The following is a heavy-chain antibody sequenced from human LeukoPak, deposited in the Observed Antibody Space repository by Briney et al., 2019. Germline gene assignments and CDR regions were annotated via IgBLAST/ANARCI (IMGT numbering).Heavy chain of an antibody. CDR3: ARAILGYCSGGSCYEGGFDY. Sequence: SVKVSCKASGGTFSSYATSWVRQAPGQGLEWMGRIIPIFGTANYAQKFQGRVTITTDESTSTAYMELSSLRSEDTAVYYCARAILGYCSGGSCYEGGFDYWGQGTLVTVSS. CDR2: IIPIFGTA. J-gene: IGHJ4*02. V-gene: IGHV1-69*05. D-gene: IGHD2-15*01. CDR1: GGTFSSYA.